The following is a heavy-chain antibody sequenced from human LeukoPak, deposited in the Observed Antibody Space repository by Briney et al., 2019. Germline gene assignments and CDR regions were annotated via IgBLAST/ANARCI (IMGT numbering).Heavy chain of an antibody. CDR3: AKGGMVVREAFDI. V-gene: IGHV3-30*02. CDR2: IRYDGSNK. CDR1: GFTFSSYG. J-gene: IGHJ3*02. D-gene: IGHD1-26*01. Sequence: RSGGSLRLSCAASGFTFSSYGMHWVRQAPGKGLEWVAFIRYDGSNKYYADSVKGRFTISRDNSKNTLYLQMNSLRAEDTAVYYCAKGGMVVREAFDIWGQGTMVTVSS.